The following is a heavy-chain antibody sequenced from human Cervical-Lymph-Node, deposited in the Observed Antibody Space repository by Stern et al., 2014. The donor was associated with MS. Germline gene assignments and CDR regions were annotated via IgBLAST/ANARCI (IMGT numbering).Heavy chain of an antibody. J-gene: IGHJ4*01. CDR2: IYWTDDR. CDR1: GLSLSTSGVG. V-gene: IGHV2-5*01. CDR3: AHDYHDILTGYYNSRFDS. D-gene: IGHD3-9*01. Sequence: QVTLKESGPTLVKPTQTLTLTCTFSGLSLSTSGVGVGWIRQPPGKALEWLRLIYWTDDRRYSPSLKSRLTITKDTSKNQVVLTMTNMDPVDTATYYCAHDYHDILTGYYNSRFDSWGHGTLVTVSS.